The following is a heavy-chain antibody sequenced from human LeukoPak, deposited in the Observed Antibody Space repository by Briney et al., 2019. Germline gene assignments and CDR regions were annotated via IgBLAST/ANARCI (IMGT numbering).Heavy chain of an antibody. J-gene: IGHJ4*02. CDR1: GFTFSSYN. V-gene: IGHV3-21*01. D-gene: IGHD6-19*01. CDR3: AGGPYSSGWYVAY. Sequence: GGSLRLSCAASGFTFSSYNMNWVRQAPGKGLEWVSSISRSSSYIYYADSVKGRFTISRDNAKNSLYLQMNSLRAGDTAVYYCAGGPYSSGWYVAYWGQGTLVTVPS. CDR2: ISRSSSYI.